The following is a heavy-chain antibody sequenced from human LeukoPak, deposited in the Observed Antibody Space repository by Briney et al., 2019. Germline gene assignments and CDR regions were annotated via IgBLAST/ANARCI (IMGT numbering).Heavy chain of an antibody. Sequence: QPGGSLRLSCAASGFTFDDYTMHWVRQAPGKGLEWVSLISWDGGSTYYADSVNGRFTISRDNSKNSLYLQMNSLRTEDTALYYCAKDVHTVTAYYFDYWGQGTLVTVSS. J-gene: IGHJ4*02. D-gene: IGHD4-17*01. V-gene: IGHV3-43*01. CDR2: ISWDGGST. CDR3: AKDVHTVTAYYFDY. CDR1: GFTFDDYT.